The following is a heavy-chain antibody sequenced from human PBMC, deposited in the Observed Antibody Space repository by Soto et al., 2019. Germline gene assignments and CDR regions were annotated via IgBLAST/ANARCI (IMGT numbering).Heavy chain of an antibody. J-gene: IGHJ6*02. D-gene: IGHD6-13*01. CDR1: GYSFTSYW. CDR2: IYPGDSDT. V-gene: IGHV5-51*01. Sequence: PGESLKISCKGSGYSFTSYWIGWVRQMPGKGLEWMGIIYPGDSDTRYSPSFQGQVTISADKSISTAYLQWSSLKASDTAMYYCAIRPIAAAGYYYYGMDVWGQGTTVTVSS. CDR3: AIRPIAAAGYYYYGMDV.